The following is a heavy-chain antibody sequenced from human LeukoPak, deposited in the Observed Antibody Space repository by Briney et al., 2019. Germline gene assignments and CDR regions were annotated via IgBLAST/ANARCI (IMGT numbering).Heavy chain of an antibody. J-gene: IGHJ4*02. CDR3: ARHRWAYGSGSYKTGSLVYYFDY. V-gene: IGHV4-59*08. CDR1: GGSISNKY. CDR2: IYYSGST. Sequence: PSETLSLTCTVSGGSISNKYWSWIRQPPGKGLEWIGYIYYSGSTNYNPSLKSRVTISVDTSKNQFSLKLSSVTAADTAVYYCARHRWAYGSGSYKTGSLVYYFDYWGQGTLVTVSS. D-gene: IGHD3-10*01.